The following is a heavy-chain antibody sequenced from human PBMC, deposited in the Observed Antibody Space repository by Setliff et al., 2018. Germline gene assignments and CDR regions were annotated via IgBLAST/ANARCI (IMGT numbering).Heavy chain of an antibody. Sequence: PGGSLRLSCTASGFTFGDYAMSWVRQAPGKGLEWVGFIRSKAYGGTTEYAASVKGRFTISRDNAKNSLDLQMDSLRAEDTAVYYCVRDRWKVVVNRGDDAFDLWGQGTMVTVSS. D-gene: IGHD2-15*01. CDR3: VRDRWKVVVNRGDDAFDL. CDR2: IRSKAYGGTT. J-gene: IGHJ3*01. CDR1: GFTFGDYA. V-gene: IGHV3-49*04.